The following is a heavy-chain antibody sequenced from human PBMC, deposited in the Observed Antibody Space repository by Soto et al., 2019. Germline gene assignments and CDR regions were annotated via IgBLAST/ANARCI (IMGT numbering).Heavy chain of an antibody. J-gene: IGHJ4*02. CDR3: ARSLQIVPAAIDY. CDR2: INAGNGNT. CDR1: GYTFTSYA. Sequence: GASVKVSCKASGYTFTSYAMHWVRQAPGQRLEWMGWINAGNGNTKYSQKFQGRVTITRDTSASTAYMELSSLRSEDTAVYYCARSLQIVPAAIDYWGQGTLVTVSS. V-gene: IGHV1-3*01. D-gene: IGHD2-2*02.